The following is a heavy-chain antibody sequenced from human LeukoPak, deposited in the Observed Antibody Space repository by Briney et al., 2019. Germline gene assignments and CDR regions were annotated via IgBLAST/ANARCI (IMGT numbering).Heavy chain of an antibody. V-gene: IGHV3-23*01. Sequence: RXXPGXXVXGXSAISGSCGSTYYADSVKGRFTISRDNSKNTLYLQMNSLRAEDTAVYYCAKDPRNWNDVPYDYWGQGTLVTVSS. D-gene: IGHD1-1*01. CDR3: AKDPRNWNDVPYDY. J-gene: IGHJ4*02. CDR2: ISGSCGST.